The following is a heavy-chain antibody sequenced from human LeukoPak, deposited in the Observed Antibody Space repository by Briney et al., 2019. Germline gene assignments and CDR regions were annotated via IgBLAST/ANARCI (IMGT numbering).Heavy chain of an antibody. D-gene: IGHD2-2*01. Sequence: QTGGSLRLSCAASGFTFNSYAMTWVRQAPGKGLEWVANIKQDGSEKYYVDSVKGRFTISRDNAKNSRYLQMNSLRAEDTAVYYCARVGCSSTSCFRDYYYYYGMDVWGQGTTVTVSS. CDR3: ARVGCSSTSCFRDYYYYYGMDV. V-gene: IGHV3-7*01. CDR2: IKQDGSEK. CDR1: GFTFNSYA. J-gene: IGHJ6*02.